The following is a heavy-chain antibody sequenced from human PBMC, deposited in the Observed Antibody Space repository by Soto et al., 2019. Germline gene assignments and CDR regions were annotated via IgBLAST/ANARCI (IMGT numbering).Heavy chain of an antibody. Sequence: PTETLSLTCTVSGGSISSSNYYWGWIRQPPGKGLEWIGTIYSSGSTYYNPSLASRITISVDTSKNQFSLKLNSVTAADTAMYYCAGDYGDFRADIWGQGTMVTVSS. V-gene: IGHV4-39*01. J-gene: IGHJ3*02. D-gene: IGHD4-17*01. CDR1: GGSISSSNYY. CDR2: IYSSGST. CDR3: AGDYGDFRADI.